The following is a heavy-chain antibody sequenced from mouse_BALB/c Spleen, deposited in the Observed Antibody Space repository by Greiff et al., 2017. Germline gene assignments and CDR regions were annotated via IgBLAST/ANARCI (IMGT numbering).Heavy chain of an antibody. J-gene: IGHJ4*01. CDR3: ARSSARATHYAMDY. Sequence: QVHVKQSGAELARPGASVKMSCKASGYTFTSYTMHWVKQRPGQGLEWIGYINPSSGYTNYNQKFKDKATLTADKSSSTAYMQLSSLTSEDSAVYYCARSSARATHYAMDYWGQGTSVTVSS. V-gene: IGHV1-4*01. CDR2: INPSSGYT. D-gene: IGHD3-1*01. CDR1: GYTFTSYT.